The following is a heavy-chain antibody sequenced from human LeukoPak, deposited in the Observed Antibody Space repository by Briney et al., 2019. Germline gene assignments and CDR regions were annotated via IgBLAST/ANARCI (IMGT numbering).Heavy chain of an antibody. CDR1: GGSISSSSYY. Sequence: SETLSLTCTVSGGSISSSSYYWGWIRQPPGKGLEWIGSIYYSGSTYYNPSLKSRVTISVDTSKNQLSLKLGSVTATDTAVYYCARWSSGWSYYYYYYMDVWGKGTTVTVSS. CDR3: ARWSSGWSYYYYYYMDV. CDR2: IYYSGST. J-gene: IGHJ6*03. D-gene: IGHD6-19*01. V-gene: IGHV4-39*07.